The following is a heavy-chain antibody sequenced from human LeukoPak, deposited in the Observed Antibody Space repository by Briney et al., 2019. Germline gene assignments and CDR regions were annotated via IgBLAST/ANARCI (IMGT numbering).Heavy chain of an antibody. CDR3: ACYNNWFDP. CDR2: IYTGGST. D-gene: IGHD2-15*01. CDR1: GFTVSTNY. Sequence: SRGSLRLSCAASGFTVSTNYMSWVGQAPGKGLEWVSVIYTGGSTYYADSVKGRFTISRDNCKNTLYLQMNSLRAEDTAVYYCACYNNWFDPWGQGTLVPVSS. J-gene: IGHJ5*02. V-gene: IGHV3-53*01.